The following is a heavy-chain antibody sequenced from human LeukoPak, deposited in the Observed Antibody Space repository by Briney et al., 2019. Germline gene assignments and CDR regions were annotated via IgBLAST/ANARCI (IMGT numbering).Heavy chain of an antibody. V-gene: IGHV3-21*01. CDR1: GFTLSNYP. CDR3: ARDMTTARFDN. Sequence: GGSLRLSCAASGFTLSNYPMDWVRQAPGKGLEWVSYISSSSTYIYYADSVKGRFTISRDNAKNSLYLQMNSLRAEDTAVYYCARDMTTARFDNWGQGTLVTVSS. D-gene: IGHD4-17*01. J-gene: IGHJ4*02. CDR2: ISSSSTYI.